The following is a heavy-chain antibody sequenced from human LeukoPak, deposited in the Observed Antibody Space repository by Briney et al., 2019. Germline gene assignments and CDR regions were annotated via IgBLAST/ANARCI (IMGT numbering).Heavy chain of an antibody. CDR1: GFTFSSYA. J-gene: IGHJ5*02. CDR2: ISYDGSNK. Sequence: GGSLRLSCAASGFTFSSYAMHWVRQAPGKGLEWVAVISYDGSNKYYADSVKGRFTISRDNSKNTLYLQMSSLRAEDTAVYYCARGSRITMIVVVQGWFDPWGQGTLVTVSS. CDR3: ARGSRITMIVVVQGWFDP. D-gene: IGHD3-22*01. V-gene: IGHV3-30-3*01.